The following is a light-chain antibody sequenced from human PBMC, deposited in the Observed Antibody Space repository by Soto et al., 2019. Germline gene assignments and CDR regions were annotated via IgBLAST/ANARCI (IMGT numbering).Light chain of an antibody. Sequence: VLTQSPDTLSLSPGDRASLSCRASQTVRSGYLAWYQQKPGQAPRLLIYGGSNRATGIPDRFSGSGSATDFTLTISRLEPEDSAVYYCQQYDNSPMYTFGQGTKLEIK. CDR1: QTVRSGY. CDR3: QQYDNSPMYT. V-gene: IGKV3-20*01. J-gene: IGKJ2*01. CDR2: GGS.